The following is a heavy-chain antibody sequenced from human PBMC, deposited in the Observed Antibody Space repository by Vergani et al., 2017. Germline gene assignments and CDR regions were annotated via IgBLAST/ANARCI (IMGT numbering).Heavy chain of an antibody. D-gene: IGHD6-6*01. CDR2: IYYSGNT. CDR3: ARLLGSSSGGDY. V-gene: IGHV4-61*10. J-gene: IGHJ4*02. Sequence: QVQLQESGPGLVKPSETLSLTCTVSGGSVSSGNFYWSWIRQPAGKGLEWIGHIYYSGNTNYNPSLKSRVTISVDTSKNQFSLQLSSVTAADMAVYYCARLLGSSSGGDYWGEGSLVTVS. CDR1: GGSVSSGNFY.